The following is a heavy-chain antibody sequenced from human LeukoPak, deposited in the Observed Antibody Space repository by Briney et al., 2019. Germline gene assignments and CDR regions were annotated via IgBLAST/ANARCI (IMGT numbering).Heavy chain of an antibody. CDR2: IYASGST. Sequence: SETLSLTCTFSGGSISSYYWSWIRQPAGKGLEWIGRIYASGSTNYNPSLKSRVTISVDTSKNQFSLKLSSVTAADTAVYYCARDYGDTAFDIWGQGTMVTVSS. CDR3: ARDYGDTAFDI. V-gene: IGHV4-4*07. J-gene: IGHJ3*02. CDR1: GGSISSYY. D-gene: IGHD4-17*01.